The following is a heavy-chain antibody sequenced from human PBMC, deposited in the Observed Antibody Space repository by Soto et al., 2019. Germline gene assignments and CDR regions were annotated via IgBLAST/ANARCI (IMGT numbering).Heavy chain of an antibody. D-gene: IGHD3-10*01. V-gene: IGHV3-21*06. Sequence: EVQLVESGGGLVKPGGSLRLSCAASGFSFRSYYLNWVRQAPGRGLEWVSSISPSSSFLSYADSVKGRFTISRDNAKSSVHLQMNSLRAEATAVYFCARVGTDYGSGSPYYSDYWGQGTLVTVSS. CDR1: GFSFRSYY. CDR3: ARVGTDYGSGSPYYSDY. J-gene: IGHJ4*02. CDR2: ISPSSSFL.